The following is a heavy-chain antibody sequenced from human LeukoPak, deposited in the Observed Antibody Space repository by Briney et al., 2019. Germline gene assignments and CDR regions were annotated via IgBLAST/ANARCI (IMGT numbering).Heavy chain of an antibody. V-gene: IGHV3-33*01. Sequence: GGSLRLSCAASGFTFSSYGMHWVRQAPGKGLEWVAVIWYGGSNKYYADSVKGRFTISRDNAKNSLYLQMNSLRAEDTAVYYCARADYDYVWGSYRPLWRGYDDAFDIWGQGTMVTVSS. CDR2: IWYGGSNK. CDR3: ARADYDYVWGSYRPLWRGYDDAFDI. CDR1: GFTFSSYG. D-gene: IGHD3-16*02. J-gene: IGHJ3*02.